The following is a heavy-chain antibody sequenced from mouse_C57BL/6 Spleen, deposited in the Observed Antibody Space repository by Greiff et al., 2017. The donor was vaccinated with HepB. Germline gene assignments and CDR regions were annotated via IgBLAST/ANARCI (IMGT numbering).Heavy chain of an antibody. CDR3: ARSYYGLYYAMDY. CDR2: ISSGSSTI. V-gene: IGHV5-17*01. D-gene: IGHD1-2*01. CDR1: GFTFSDYG. Sequence: EVNVVESGGGLVKPGGSLKLSCAASGFTFSDYGMHWVRQAPEKGLEWVAYISSGSSTIYYADTLKGRFTISRDNAENTLFLQMSSLRSEDTAMYYWARSYYGLYYAMDYWGQGTSVTVSS. J-gene: IGHJ4*01.